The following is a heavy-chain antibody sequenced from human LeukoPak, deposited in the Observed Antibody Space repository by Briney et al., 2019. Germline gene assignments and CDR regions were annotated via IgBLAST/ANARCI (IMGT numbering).Heavy chain of an antibody. V-gene: IGHV4-34*01. CDR1: GGSFSGYY. Sequence: SETLSLTCAVYGGSFSGYYWSWIRQPPGKGLERIGEINHSGSTNYNPSLKSRVTISVDTSKNQFSLKLSSVTAADTAVYYCARAYDILTGYPNWFDPWGQGTLVTVSS. CDR2: INHSGST. CDR3: ARAYDILTGYPNWFDP. D-gene: IGHD3-9*01. J-gene: IGHJ5*02.